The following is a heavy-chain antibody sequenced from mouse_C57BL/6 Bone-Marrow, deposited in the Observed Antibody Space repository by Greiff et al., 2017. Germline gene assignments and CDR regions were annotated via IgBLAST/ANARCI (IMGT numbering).Heavy chain of an antibody. CDR2: INPYNGGT. CDR3: ATAYFDY. CDR1: GYTFTDSY. J-gene: IGHJ2*01. Sequence: EVQLQQSGPVLVKPGASVKMSCKASGYTFTDSYMNWVKQSHGKSLEWIGVINPYNGGTSYNQKFKGKAPLTVAKSSSTAYMELNSLTSEDSAVYYCATAYFDYWGQGTTLTVSS. V-gene: IGHV1-19*01.